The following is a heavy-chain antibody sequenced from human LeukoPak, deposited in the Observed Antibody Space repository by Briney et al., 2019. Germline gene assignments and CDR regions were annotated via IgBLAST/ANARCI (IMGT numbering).Heavy chain of an antibody. V-gene: IGHV4-39*07. CDR1: GGSISSSSYY. Sequence: SETLSLTCTVSGGSISSSSYYWGWIRQPPGKGLEWIGSIYYSGSTYYNPSLKSRVTISVDRSKNQFSLKLSSVTAADTALYYCARVKTAAGSYYFDYWGQGIPVTVSS. D-gene: IGHD6-13*01. CDR3: ARVKTAAGSYYFDY. CDR2: IYYSGST. J-gene: IGHJ4*02.